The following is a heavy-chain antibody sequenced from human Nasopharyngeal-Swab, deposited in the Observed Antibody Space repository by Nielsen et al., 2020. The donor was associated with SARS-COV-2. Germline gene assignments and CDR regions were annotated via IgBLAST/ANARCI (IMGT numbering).Heavy chain of an antibody. CDR2: IYYSGST. CDR3: ARHARRAQLWLQAVPTFDY. Sequence: YMDWIRQPPGKGLEWIGSIYYSGSTYYNPSLKSRVTISVDTSKNQFSLKLSSVTAADTAVYYCARHARRAQLWLQAVPTFDYWGQGTLVTVSS. CDR1: Y. V-gene: IGHV4-39*01. D-gene: IGHD5-18*01. J-gene: IGHJ4*02.